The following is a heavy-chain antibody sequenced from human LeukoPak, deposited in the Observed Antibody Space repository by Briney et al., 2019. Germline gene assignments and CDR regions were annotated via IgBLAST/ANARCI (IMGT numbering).Heavy chain of an antibody. D-gene: IGHD5-24*01. V-gene: IGHV3-21*01. Sequence: GGSLRLSCAASGFTFSNYSMNWVRQAPGRGLEWVSSISTSSSYIYYADSVKGRFTISRDNAKNSLYLQMNSLRAEDTAVYYCAREIKGWLQLKSPVDYWGQGTLVTVSS. CDR1: GFTFSNYS. CDR2: ISTSSSYI. J-gene: IGHJ4*02. CDR3: AREIKGWLQLKSPVDY.